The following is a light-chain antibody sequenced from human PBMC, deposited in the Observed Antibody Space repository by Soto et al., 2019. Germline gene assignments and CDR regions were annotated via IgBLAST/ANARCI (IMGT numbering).Light chain of an antibody. V-gene: IGKV3-20*01. CDR2: DAS. J-gene: IGKJ4*01. Sequence: ECGLTQSPGTLSLSPGERATLSCRASQTVRNNYLAWYQQKPGQAPRLLIYDASSRATGIPDRFSGGGSGTDFTLTISRLEPEDFAVYYCQQFSSYPLTFGGGTKV. CDR1: QTVRNNY. CDR3: QQFSSYPLT.